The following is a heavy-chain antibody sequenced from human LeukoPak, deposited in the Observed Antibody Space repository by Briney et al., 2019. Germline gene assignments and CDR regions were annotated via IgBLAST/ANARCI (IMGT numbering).Heavy chain of an antibody. CDR1: GGSISSGSYS. Sequence: SQTLSLTCAVSGGSISSGSYSWSWIRQPPGKGLEWIGYIYPRGSTYYNPSLKSRVILSLDKSANQFSLNLSSVTAADTAVYYCARDLHSSGFGGVVGNFDYWGQGTRVIVSS. CDR3: ARDLHSSGFGGVVGNFDY. V-gene: IGHV4-30-2*01. CDR2: IYPRGST. J-gene: IGHJ4*02. D-gene: IGHD6-19*01.